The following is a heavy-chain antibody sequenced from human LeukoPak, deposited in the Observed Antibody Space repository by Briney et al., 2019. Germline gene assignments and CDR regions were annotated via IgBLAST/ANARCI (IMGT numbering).Heavy chain of an antibody. CDR1: GGSISSGGYY. D-gene: IGHD5-18*01. CDR3: ARGDRRGYSYGTIDY. Sequence: SETLSLTCTVSGGSISSGGYYWSWIRQHPGKGLEWIGYIYYSGSTYYNPSLKSRVTISVDTSKNQFSLKLSSVTAADTAVYYCARGDRRGYSYGTIDYWGQGTLVTVSS. CDR2: IYYSGST. J-gene: IGHJ4*02. V-gene: IGHV4-31*03.